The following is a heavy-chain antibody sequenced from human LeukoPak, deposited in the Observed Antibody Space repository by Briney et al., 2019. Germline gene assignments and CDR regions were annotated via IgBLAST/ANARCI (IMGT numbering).Heavy chain of an antibody. V-gene: IGHV4-59*12. D-gene: IGHD6-13*01. J-gene: IGHJ5*02. CDR1: GGSISSYY. Sequence: PSETLSLTCTVSGGSISSYYWSWIRQPPGKGLEWIGYIYYSGSTNYNPSLKSRVTISVDKSKNQFSLKVSSVTAADTAVYYCARFGLQLVDNWFDPWGQGTLVTVSS. CDR2: IYYSGST. CDR3: ARFGLQLVDNWFDP.